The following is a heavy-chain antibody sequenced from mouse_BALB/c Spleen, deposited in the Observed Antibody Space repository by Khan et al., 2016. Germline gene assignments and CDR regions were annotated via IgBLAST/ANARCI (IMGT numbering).Heavy chain of an antibody. CDR1: GFDFSRYW. CDR3: ASAGYYGYLAY. Sequence: EVKLLESGGGLVQPGGSLRLSCAASGFDFSRYWMSWVRQAPGKGLEWIGEINPDSSTINYTPSLKHKFIISRDNAKNTLYLQMSKVRSEDTALYYCASAGYYGYLAYWGQGTLVTVSA. CDR2: INPDSSTI. D-gene: IGHD1-1*01. V-gene: IGHV4-1*02. J-gene: IGHJ3*01.